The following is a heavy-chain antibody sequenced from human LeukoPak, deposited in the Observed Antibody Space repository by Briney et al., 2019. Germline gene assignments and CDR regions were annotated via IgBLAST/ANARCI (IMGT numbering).Heavy chain of an antibody. CDR2: IYHSGST. D-gene: IGHD3-22*01. CDR1: GGSISNSRYY. Sequence: SETLSLTCTVSGGSISNSRYYWGWIRQPPGKGLECIGTIYHSGSTYYNPSLKSRVTISVDTSKNQFSLKLSSVTAADTAVYYCARDLGYDSSGTDYWGQGTLVTVSS. CDR3: ARDLGYDSSGTDY. J-gene: IGHJ4*02. V-gene: IGHV4-39*07.